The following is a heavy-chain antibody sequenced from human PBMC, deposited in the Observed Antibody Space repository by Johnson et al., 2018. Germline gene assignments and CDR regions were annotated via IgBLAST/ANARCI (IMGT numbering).Heavy chain of an antibody. V-gene: IGHV3-15*01. CDR3: TTGVWQWLVRYYGMDV. D-gene: IGHD6-19*01. CDR1: GFTFSSYA. J-gene: IGHJ6*02. Sequence: VQLVQSGGGVVQXGRSLRLXCAASGFTFSSYAMHWVRQAPGKGLEWVGRIKSKTDGGTTDYAAPVKGRFTISRDDSKNMLYLQMNSLKTEDTAVYYGTTGVWQWLVRYYGMDVWGQGTTVTVSS. CDR2: IKSKTDGGTT.